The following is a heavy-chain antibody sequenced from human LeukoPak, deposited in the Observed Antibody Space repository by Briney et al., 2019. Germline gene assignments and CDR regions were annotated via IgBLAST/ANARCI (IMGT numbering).Heavy chain of an antibody. CDR2: IIPIFGTA. CDR3: VVGDFWSGYPRYYYYYYGMDV. CDR1: GGTSSGYA. D-gene: IGHD3-3*01. V-gene: IGHV1-69*13. Sequence: ASVKVSCKASGGTSSGYAISWVRQAPGQGLEWMGGIIPIFGTANYAQKFQGRVTITADESTSTAYMELSSLRSEDTAVYYCVVGDFWSGYPRYYYYYYGMDVWGQGTTVTVSS. J-gene: IGHJ6*02.